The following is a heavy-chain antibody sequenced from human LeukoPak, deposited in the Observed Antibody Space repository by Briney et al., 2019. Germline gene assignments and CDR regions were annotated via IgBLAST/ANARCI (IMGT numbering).Heavy chain of an antibody. CDR2: IIPMSGIP. CDR3: ARWSRWSDAFDI. J-gene: IGHJ3*02. CDR1: GGTFTSYP. V-gene: IGHV1-69*10. Sequence: SVKVSCKSSGGTFTSYPITWVRQAPGQGLEWMGRIIPMSGIPNYAQKFQDRLTIIADQSTTTVYMELRSLRSEDTAVYYCARWSRWSDAFDIWGQGTMVTVSS. D-gene: IGHD1-26*01.